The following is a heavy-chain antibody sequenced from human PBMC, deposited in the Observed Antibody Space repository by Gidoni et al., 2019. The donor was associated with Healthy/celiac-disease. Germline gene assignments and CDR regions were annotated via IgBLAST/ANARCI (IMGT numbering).Heavy chain of an antibody. V-gene: IGHV4-30-4*01. CDR2: IYYSGST. CDR1: GGSISSGDYY. CDR3: ARVPPSLKKCSGGSCYVYYYMDV. Sequence: QVQLQESGPGLVKPSQTLSLTCTVSGGSISSGDYYWSWIRQPPGKGLEWIGYIYYSGSTYYNPSLKSRVTISVDTSKNQFSLKLSSVTAADTAVYYCARVPPSLKKCSGGSCYVYYYMDVWGKGTTVTVSS. D-gene: IGHD2-15*01. J-gene: IGHJ6*03.